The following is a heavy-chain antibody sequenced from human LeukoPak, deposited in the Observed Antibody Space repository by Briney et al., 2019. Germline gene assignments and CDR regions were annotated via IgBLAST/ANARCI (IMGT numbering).Heavy chain of an antibody. CDR2: IYQSETA. CDR1: GYSISSGYF. Sequence: SETLSLTCTVSGYSISSGYFWGWMRQPPGKGLEWIGSIYQSETAHYNPSLKSRVTISVDTSKNQFSLKLSSVTAADTAVYYCAREFLTGYSIQYYFDYWGQGTLVTVSS. V-gene: IGHV4-38-2*02. J-gene: IGHJ4*02. CDR3: AREFLTGYSIQYYFDY. D-gene: IGHD3-9*01.